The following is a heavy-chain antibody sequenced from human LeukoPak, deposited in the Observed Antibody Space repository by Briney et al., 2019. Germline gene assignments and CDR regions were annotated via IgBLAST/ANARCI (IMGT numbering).Heavy chain of an antibody. CDR1: GYTLTSYD. Sequence: GASVKVSCMASGYTLTSYDMNWVRQAPGQGLEWMGSINTNTGNPTYAQGFTGRFVFSLDTSVSTAYLQISSLKAEDTAVYYCARLSGSYNWNRYDYWGQGTLVTVSS. CDR2: INTNTGNP. D-gene: IGHD1-20*01. V-gene: IGHV7-4-1*02. J-gene: IGHJ4*02. CDR3: ARLSGSYNWNRYDY.